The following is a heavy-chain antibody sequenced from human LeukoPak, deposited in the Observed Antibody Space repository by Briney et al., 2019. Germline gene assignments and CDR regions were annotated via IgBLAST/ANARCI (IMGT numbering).Heavy chain of an antibody. CDR1: GFTFSSYS. Sequence: PGGSLRLSCAASGFTFSSYSMNWVRQAPGKGLEWVSSISSSSSYIYYADLVKGRFTISRDNAKNSLYLQMNSLRAEDTAVYYCARETRDGYNYGGYWGQGTLVTVSS. D-gene: IGHD5-24*01. CDR3: ARETRDGYNYGGY. CDR2: ISSSSSYI. J-gene: IGHJ4*02. V-gene: IGHV3-21*01.